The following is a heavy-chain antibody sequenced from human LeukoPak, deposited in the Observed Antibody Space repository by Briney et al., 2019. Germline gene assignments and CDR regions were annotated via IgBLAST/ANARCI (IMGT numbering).Heavy chain of an antibody. D-gene: IGHD3-10*01. CDR1: GGSISSYY. V-gene: IGHV4-4*07. CDR2: IYTSGST. Sequence: KPSETLSLTCTVSGGSISSYYWSWIRPPAGKGLEWIGSIYTSGSTNYNPSLKSRVTMSVDTSKNQFSLKLSSVTAADTAVYYCARSIGWFGELSFICFDPWGQGTLVTVSS. CDR3: ARSIGWFGELSFICFDP. J-gene: IGHJ5*02.